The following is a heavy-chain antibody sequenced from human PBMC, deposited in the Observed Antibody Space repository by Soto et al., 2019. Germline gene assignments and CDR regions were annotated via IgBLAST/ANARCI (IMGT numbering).Heavy chain of an antibody. CDR2: IYYSGST. V-gene: IGHV4-39*01. D-gene: IGHD5-18*01. Sequence: PSETLSLTCTVSGGSISSSSYYWGWIRQPPGKGLEWIGSIYYSGSTYYNPSLESRVTISVDTSKNQFSLKLSSVTAADTAVYYCARLIRGYSYGYLDYWGQGTLVTVSS. CDR3: ARLIRGYSYGYLDY. J-gene: IGHJ4*02. CDR1: GGSISSSSYY.